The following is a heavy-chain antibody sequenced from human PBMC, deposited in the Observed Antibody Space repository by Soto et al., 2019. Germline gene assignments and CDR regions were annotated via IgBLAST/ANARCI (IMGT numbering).Heavy chain of an antibody. CDR1: GFTFSDYA. CDR3: ARTYYDFWSGFSD. CDR2: ISYEGSEK. D-gene: IGHD3-3*01. Sequence: QVHLEESGGRMVQPGTSLRLSCAASGFTFSDYAMHWIRQPPGKGLEWVAIISYEGSEKYYSDSVKGRFTISRDNSKNTVYLQMNSVRGDDTAVYYCARTYYDFWSGFSDWGQGALVTVSS. V-gene: IGHV3-30*03. J-gene: IGHJ4*02.